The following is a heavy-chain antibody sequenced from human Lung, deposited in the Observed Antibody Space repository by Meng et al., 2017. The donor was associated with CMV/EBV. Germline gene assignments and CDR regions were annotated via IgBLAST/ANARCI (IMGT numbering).Heavy chain of an antibody. CDR3: AKDKSSWYGTGDDNWCEP. Sequence: GGSLRLSCAASGFTFSSYAMSWVRQAPGKGLEWVSAISGSGGSTYYADSVKGRFTISRDNSKNTLYLQMNSLRAEDTAVYYCAKDKSSWYGTGDDNWCEPWGQGTXVTVSS. D-gene: IGHD6-13*01. CDR2: ISGSGGST. J-gene: IGHJ5*02. CDR1: GFTFSSYA. V-gene: IGHV3-23*01.